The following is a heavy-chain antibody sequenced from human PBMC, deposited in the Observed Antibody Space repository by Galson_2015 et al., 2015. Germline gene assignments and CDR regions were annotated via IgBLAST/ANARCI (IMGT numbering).Heavy chain of an antibody. CDR1: GFTFGEYA. V-gene: IGHV3-49*03. D-gene: IGHD5-24*01. CDR2: IRSKAYGGTT. Sequence: SLRLSCAASGFTFGEYAMSWFRQAPGKGLEWVGFIRSKAYGGTTEYAASVEGRFSISRDDSKSIAYLQMNSLRTENTAIYYCTRGRDGYKLDAFDIWGQGTMVTVSS. J-gene: IGHJ3*02. CDR3: TRGRDGYKLDAFDI.